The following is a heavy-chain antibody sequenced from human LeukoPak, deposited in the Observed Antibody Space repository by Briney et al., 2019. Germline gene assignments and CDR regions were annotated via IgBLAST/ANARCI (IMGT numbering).Heavy chain of an antibody. V-gene: IGHV3-53*01. J-gene: IGHJ4*02. CDR2: IYSGGST. CDR3: ARSGKFLSYGSSWYTDDY. Sequence: GGSLRLSCTASGFTVSSSYMSWVRQAPGKGLEWVSVIYSGGSTYYADSVKGRFTISRDNSKNTLYLQMDSLRAEDTAVYYCARSGKFLSYGSSWYTDDYWGQGTLVTVSS. CDR1: GFTVSSSY. D-gene: IGHD6-13*01.